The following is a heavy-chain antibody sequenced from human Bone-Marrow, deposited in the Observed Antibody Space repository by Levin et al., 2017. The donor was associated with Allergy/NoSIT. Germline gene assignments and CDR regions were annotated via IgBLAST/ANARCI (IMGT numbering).Heavy chain of an antibody. CDR3: AKDEWELLMYFSPYYYYYGMDV. V-gene: IGHV3-30*18. Sequence: PGGSLRLSCAASEFTFSTYGMHWVRQAPGKGLEWVAVISYDGSNKYYADSVKGRFTISRDNSKNTLYLQMNSLRAEDTAVYYCAKDEWELLMYFSPYYYYYGMDVWGQGTTVTVSS. CDR1: EFTFSTYG. J-gene: IGHJ6*02. D-gene: IGHD1-26*01. CDR2: ISYDGSNK.